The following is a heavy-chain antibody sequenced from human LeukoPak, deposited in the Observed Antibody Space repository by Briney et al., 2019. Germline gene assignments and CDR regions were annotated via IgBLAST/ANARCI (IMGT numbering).Heavy chain of an antibody. V-gene: IGHV1-69*10. Sequence: SVKVSCKASGGTFSSYVINWVRQAPGQGLERMGGIITIVGISNYAQQFQGRITINADKFTSTAYMELSSLRSEDTAVYHCATGTNTSSWTGAFDIWGQGTMVTVSS. CDR3: ATGTNTSSWTGAFDI. D-gene: IGHD6-13*01. J-gene: IGHJ3*02. CDR2: IITIVGIS. CDR1: GGTFSSYV.